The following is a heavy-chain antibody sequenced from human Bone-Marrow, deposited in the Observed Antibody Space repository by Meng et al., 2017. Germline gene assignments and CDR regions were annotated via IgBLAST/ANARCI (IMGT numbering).Heavy chain of an antibody. CDR2: IYSGGST. J-gene: IGHJ6*02. D-gene: IGHD3-10*01. CDR1: GFYFNNAW. CDR3: GRAFMADGMDV. Sequence: GESLKISCAASGFYFNNAWMSWVRQAPGKGLEWVSIIYSGGSTYYADSVKGRFTISRDNSKNTLYLQMNSLRAEDTAVYYFGRAFMADGMDVWGQGTTVTVSS. V-gene: IGHV3-53*01.